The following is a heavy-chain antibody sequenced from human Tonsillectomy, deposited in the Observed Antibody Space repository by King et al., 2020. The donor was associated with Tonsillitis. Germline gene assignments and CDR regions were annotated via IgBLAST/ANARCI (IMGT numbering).Heavy chain of an antibody. V-gene: IGHV3-64*05. D-gene: IGHD3-22*01. CDR2: ISSNGGST. CDR3: VKLTYDSSAYPF. CDR1: GFTFSYYT. J-gene: IGHJ4*02. Sequence: VRLVESGGGLVQPGGSLRLACSASGFTFSYYTMHWVRQAPGKGLEYVSAISSNGGSTYYADSVKGRFTISRDDSKNTLYVQMSSLRAEDTAVYYCVKLTYDSSAYPFWGQGTLVTVSS.